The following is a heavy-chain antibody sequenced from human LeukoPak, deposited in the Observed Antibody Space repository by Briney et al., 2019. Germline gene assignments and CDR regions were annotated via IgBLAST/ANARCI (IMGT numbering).Heavy chain of an antibody. Sequence: GGSLRLSCAASGFTFSNYAMSWVRQAPGKVLEWVSAISGSGSSTYYADSVKGRFTISRDNSENTLYLQMNSLRVEDTAVYYCATRGVMVRGVIIEDYWGQGTLVTVSS. J-gene: IGHJ4*02. V-gene: IGHV3-23*01. CDR2: ISGSGSST. CDR3: ATRGVMVRGVIIEDY. D-gene: IGHD3-10*01. CDR1: GFTFSNYA.